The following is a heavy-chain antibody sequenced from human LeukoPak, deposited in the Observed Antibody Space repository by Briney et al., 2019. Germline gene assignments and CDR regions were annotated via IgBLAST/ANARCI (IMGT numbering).Heavy chain of an antibody. CDR3: ARGGAFDI. Sequence: SETLSLTCTVSGGSISSYYWSWIRQPPGKGLEWIGYIYYSGSTNYNPSLKSRVTISVDTSKNQFSLKLSSVTAADTAVYYCARGGAFDIWAQGTMFTVSP. CDR2: IYYSGST. J-gene: IGHJ3*02. D-gene: IGHD3-16*01. V-gene: IGHV4-59*01. CDR1: GGSISSYY.